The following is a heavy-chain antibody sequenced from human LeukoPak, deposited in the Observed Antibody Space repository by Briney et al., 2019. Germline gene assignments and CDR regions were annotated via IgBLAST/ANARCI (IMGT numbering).Heavy chain of an antibody. Sequence: PSETLSLTCAVYGGSFSGYYWSWIRQPPGKGLEWIGEINHSGSTNYNPSLKSRVTISVDTSKNQFSLKLSSVTAADTAVYYCARFPGGYCSGGSCYELNWFDPWGQGTLVTVSS. J-gene: IGHJ5*02. CDR1: GGSFSGYY. V-gene: IGHV4-34*01. D-gene: IGHD2-15*01. CDR3: ARFPGGYCSGGSCYELNWFDP. CDR2: INHSGST.